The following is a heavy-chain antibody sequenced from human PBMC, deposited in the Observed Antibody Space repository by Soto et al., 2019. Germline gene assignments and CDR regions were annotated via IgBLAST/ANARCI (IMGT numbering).Heavy chain of an antibody. J-gene: IGHJ4*02. V-gene: IGHV3-9*01. D-gene: IGHD2-15*01. CDR1: GFTFDDYA. CDR2: ISWNSGSI. Sequence: PGGSLRLSCAASGFTFDDYAMHWVRQAPGKGLEWVSGISWNSGSIGYADSVKGRFTISRDNAKNSLYLQMNSLRAEDTALYYCAKDIASFVVSAFDYWGQGTLVTVSS. CDR3: AKDIASFVVSAFDY.